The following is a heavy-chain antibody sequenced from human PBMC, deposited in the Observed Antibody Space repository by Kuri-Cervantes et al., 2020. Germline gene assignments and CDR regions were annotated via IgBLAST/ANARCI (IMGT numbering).Heavy chain of an antibody. CDR3: ARDHNWYFDL. J-gene: IGHJ2*01. CDR2: INSDGSST. V-gene: IGHV3-74*01. CDR1: GFTFSSYW. Sequence: GESLKISCAASGFTFSSYWMHWVRQAPGKGLVWVSRINSDGSSTNYADSVKGRFTISRANDKNTLYLQMNSLRVEDTAVYYCARDHNWYFDLWGRGTLVTVSS.